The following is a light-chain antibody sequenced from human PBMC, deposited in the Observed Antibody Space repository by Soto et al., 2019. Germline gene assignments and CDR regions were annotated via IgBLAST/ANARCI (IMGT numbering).Light chain of an antibody. J-gene: IGKJ1*01. CDR2: YTS. CDR3: HQRQSWPRT. Sequence: EILLTQSPATLSASVGEIATLSCRASQYIGTRLAWYQHKPGQAPRLLIYYTSNRATGIPARFSGSGSGTDFALAMNSLAPEDFAIYYCHQRQSWPRTVGQGTKVDI. V-gene: IGKV3-11*01. CDR1: QYIGTR.